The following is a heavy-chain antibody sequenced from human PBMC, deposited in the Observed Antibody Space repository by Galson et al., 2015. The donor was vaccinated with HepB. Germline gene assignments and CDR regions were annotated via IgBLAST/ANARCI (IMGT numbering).Heavy chain of an antibody. CDR1: GGTFSSYA. D-gene: IGHD2-15*01. CDR2: IIPIFGTA. J-gene: IGHJ3*02. CDR3: ARDPPYCSGGSCSDAFDI. V-gene: IGHV1-69*13. Sequence: SVKVSCKASGGTFSSYAISWVRQAPGQGLEWMGGIIPIFGTANYAQKFQGRVTITADESTSTAYMELSSLRSEDTAVYYCARDPPYCSGGSCSDAFDIWGPGPMVTVSS.